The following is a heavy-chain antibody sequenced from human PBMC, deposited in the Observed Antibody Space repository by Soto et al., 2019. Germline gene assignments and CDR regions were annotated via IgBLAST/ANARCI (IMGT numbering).Heavy chain of an antibody. V-gene: IGHV3-72*01. CDR2: SRDKAQGYPT. D-gene: IGHD3-22*01. Sequence: GGSLRLSCAASGFSLRDHYLAWVRQAPGKGLEGVGRSRDKAQGYPTAYAASVKGRLTTSRYDSKNSVLLQMNSLKTEDTAVYYCVTVTYYNDSRGCTRSFDHAGEGTRVTVSS. CDR3: VTVTYYNDSRGCTRSFDH. CDR1: GFSLRDHY. J-gene: IGHJ4*02.